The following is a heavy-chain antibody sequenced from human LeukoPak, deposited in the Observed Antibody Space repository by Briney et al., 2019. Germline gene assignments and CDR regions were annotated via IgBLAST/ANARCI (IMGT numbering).Heavy chain of an antibody. CDR2: IYSGGST. J-gene: IGHJ6*03. CDR1: GFTFSSYS. CDR3: ARDSSSWYGYYYYYMDV. Sequence: GGSLRLSCAASGFTFSSYSMSWVRQAPGKGLEWVSVIYSGGSTYYADSVKGRFTISRDNSKNTLYLQMNSLRAEDTAVYYCARDSSSWYGYYYYYMDVWGKGTTVTISS. V-gene: IGHV3-66*01. D-gene: IGHD6-13*01.